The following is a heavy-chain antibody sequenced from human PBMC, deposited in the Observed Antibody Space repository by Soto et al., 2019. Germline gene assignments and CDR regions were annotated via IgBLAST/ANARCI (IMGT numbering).Heavy chain of an antibody. D-gene: IGHD3-3*01. CDR2: IYYSGST. CDR1: GGSISSYY. J-gene: IGHJ5*02. V-gene: IGHV4-59*01. Sequence: PSETLSLTCTVSGGSISSYYWSWIRQPPGKGLEWIGYIYYSGSTNYNPSLKSRVTISVDTSKNQFSLKLSSVTAADTAVYYCARALKTYYDFWSGYWSWFDPWGQGTLVT. CDR3: ARALKTYYDFWSGYWSWFDP.